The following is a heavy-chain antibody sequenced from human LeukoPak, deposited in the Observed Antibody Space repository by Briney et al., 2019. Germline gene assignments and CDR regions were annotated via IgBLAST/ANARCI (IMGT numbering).Heavy chain of an antibody. J-gene: IGHJ3*02. D-gene: IGHD4-11*01. CDR3: VRDAAYSAFNM. CDR2: ITTSSTTK. Sequence: GGSLRLSCAASGFAFNTYSMNWVRQAPGKGLQWVSSITTSSTTKYYADSVKGRFTISRDNAKNSLYLQMDSLRDGDTAVYYCVRDAAYSAFNMWGQGTMVTVSS. V-gene: IGHV3-48*02. CDR1: GFAFNTYS.